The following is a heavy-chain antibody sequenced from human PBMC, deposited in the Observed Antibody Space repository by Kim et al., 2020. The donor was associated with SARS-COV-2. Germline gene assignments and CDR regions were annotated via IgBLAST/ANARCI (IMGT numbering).Heavy chain of an antibody. V-gene: IGHV7-4-1*02. D-gene: IGHD3-3*01. Sequence: ASVKVSCKASGYTFTSYAMNWVRQAPGQGLEWMGWINTNTGNPTYAQGFTGRFVFSLDTSVSTAYLQISSLKAEDTAVYYCAREMSGYYTDYYYGMDVWGQGTTVTVSS. CDR3: AREMSGYYTDYYYGMDV. CDR1: GYTFTSYA. CDR2: INTNTGNP. J-gene: IGHJ6*02.